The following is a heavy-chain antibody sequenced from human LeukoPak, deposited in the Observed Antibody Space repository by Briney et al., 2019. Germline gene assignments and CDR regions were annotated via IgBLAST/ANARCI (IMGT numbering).Heavy chain of an antibody. CDR2: IIPILGIA. Sequence: SVKVSCKASGGTFSSYAISWVRQAPGQGLEWVGRIIPILGIANYAQKFQGRVTITADKSTSTAYMELSSLRSEDTAVYYCARERRDYYYYYGMDVWGQGTTVTVSS. D-gene: IGHD4-17*01. V-gene: IGHV1-69*04. CDR3: ARERRDYYYYYGMDV. CDR1: GGTFSSYA. J-gene: IGHJ6*02.